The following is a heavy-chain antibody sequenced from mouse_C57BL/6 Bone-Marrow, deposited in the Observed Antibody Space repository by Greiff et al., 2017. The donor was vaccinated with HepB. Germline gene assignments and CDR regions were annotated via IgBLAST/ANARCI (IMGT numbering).Heavy chain of an antibody. CDR2: IHPNSGST. CDR3: ARDRVSTVVATAYLFDY. D-gene: IGHD1-1*01. Sequence: QVQLQQPGAELVKPGASVKLSCKASGYTFTSYWMHWVKQRPGQGLEWIGMIHPNSGSTNYNEKFKSKATLTVDKSSSTAYMQLSSLTSEDSAVYYCARDRVSTVVATAYLFDYCGQGTTLTVSS. J-gene: IGHJ2*01. CDR1: GYTFTSYW. V-gene: IGHV1-64*01.